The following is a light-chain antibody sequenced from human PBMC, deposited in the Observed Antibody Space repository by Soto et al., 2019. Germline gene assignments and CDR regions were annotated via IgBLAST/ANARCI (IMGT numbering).Light chain of an antibody. CDR1: QGISNY. CDR2: AAS. CDR3: HKYSSAPRT. J-gene: IGKJ1*01. V-gene: IGKV1-27*01. Sequence: DIQMTQSPSSLTAAVGDRVTITCRASQGISNYLAWYQQKPGKVPKLLIYAASTLQSGVPSRFSVSGSGTDFTLTISSLQPEDVATYYCHKYSSAPRTFGQGTKVEIK.